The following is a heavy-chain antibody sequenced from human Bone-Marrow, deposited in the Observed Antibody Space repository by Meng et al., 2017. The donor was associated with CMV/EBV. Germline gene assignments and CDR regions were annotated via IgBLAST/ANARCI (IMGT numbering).Heavy chain of an antibody. CDR2: ISWNSGSI. D-gene: IGHD3-10*01. Sequence: SLKISCAASGFTFDDYAMHWVRQAPGKGLEWVSGISWNSGSIGYADSVKGRFTISRDNAKNSLYLQMNSLRAEDTALYYCAKDIGGGEEDYWGQGTLDTVSS. J-gene: IGHJ4*02. CDR1: GFTFDDYA. CDR3: AKDIGGGEEDY. V-gene: IGHV3-9*01.